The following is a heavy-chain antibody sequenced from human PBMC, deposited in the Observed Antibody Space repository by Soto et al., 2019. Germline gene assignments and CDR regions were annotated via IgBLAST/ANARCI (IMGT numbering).Heavy chain of an antibody. CDR3: AKSYGDYDYYYYGMDV. CDR1: GFTFDDYA. V-gene: IGHV3-9*01. Sequence: EVQLVESGGGLVQPGRSLRLSCAASGFTFDDYAMHWVRQAPGKGLEWVSGISWNSGSIGYADSVKGRFTISRDNAKNSLYLQMNSLRAEDTALYYCAKSYGDYDYYYYGMDVWGQGTTVTVSS. D-gene: IGHD4-17*01. CDR2: ISWNSGSI. J-gene: IGHJ6*02.